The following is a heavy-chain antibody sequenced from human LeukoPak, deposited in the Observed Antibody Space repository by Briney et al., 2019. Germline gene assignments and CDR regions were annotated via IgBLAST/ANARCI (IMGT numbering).Heavy chain of an antibody. Sequence: ASVKVSCKASGYTFTSYGISWVRQAPGQGPEWMGWISAYNGNTNYAQKLQGRVTMTTDTSTSTAYMELRSLRSDDTAVYYCATSPPGIDYYYGMDVWGQGTTVTVSS. V-gene: IGHV1-18*01. CDR3: ATSPPGIDYYYGMDV. D-gene: IGHD1-1*01. CDR2: ISAYNGNT. J-gene: IGHJ6*02. CDR1: GYTFTSYG.